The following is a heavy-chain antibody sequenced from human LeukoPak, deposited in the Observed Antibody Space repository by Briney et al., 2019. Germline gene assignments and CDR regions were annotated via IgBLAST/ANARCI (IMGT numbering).Heavy chain of an antibody. J-gene: IGHJ4*02. CDR1: GFTFSTYS. D-gene: IGHD6-6*01. Sequence: GGSLRLSCAASGFTFSTYSMNWVRQAPGKGLEWDSSISSSSSYIYYADSVKGRFTISRDNAKNSLYLQMNSLRAEDTAVYYCARVELAQSPFDSWGQGTLVTVSS. CDR3: ARVELAQSPFDS. V-gene: IGHV3-21*01. CDR2: ISSSSSYI.